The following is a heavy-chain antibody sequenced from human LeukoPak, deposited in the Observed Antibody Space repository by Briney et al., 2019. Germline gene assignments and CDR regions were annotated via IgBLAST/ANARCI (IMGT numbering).Heavy chain of an antibody. Sequence: SETLSLTCTVSGVSISSSSYYWGWVRQPPGKGLEWIGSIYYSGSTYYNPSLKSRVTISVDTSKNQFSLKLNSVTAADTAVYYCARQWEDSSGWYRVFDIWGQGTMVTVSS. CDR1: GVSISSSSYY. CDR3: ARQWEDSSGWYRVFDI. CDR2: IYYSGST. D-gene: IGHD6-19*01. J-gene: IGHJ3*02. V-gene: IGHV4-39*01.